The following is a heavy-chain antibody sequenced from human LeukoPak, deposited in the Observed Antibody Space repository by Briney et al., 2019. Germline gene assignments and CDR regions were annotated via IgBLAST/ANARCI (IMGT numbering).Heavy chain of an antibody. V-gene: IGHV4-39*01. D-gene: IGHD2-15*01. J-gene: IGHJ1*01. CDR1: GGSISSSSYY. Sequence: PSETLSLTCTVSGGSISSSSYYWGWLRQPPGKGLEWIGSIYYSGSTYYNPSLKSRVTISVDTSKNQFSLKLSSVTAADTAVYYCASGYCSGGSCYETQHWGQGTLVTVSS. CDR3: ASGYCSGGSCYETQH. CDR2: IYYSGST.